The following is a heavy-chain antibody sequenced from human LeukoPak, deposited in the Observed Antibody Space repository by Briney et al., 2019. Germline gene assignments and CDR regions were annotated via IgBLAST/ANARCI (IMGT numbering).Heavy chain of an antibody. CDR2: INPSGGST. D-gene: IGHD3-10*01. J-gene: IGHJ4*02. CDR1: GYTFTSYY. CDR3: ATTASMVRGVIKSLDY. V-gene: IGHV1-46*01. Sequence: ASVKVSCKASGYTFTSYYMNWVRQAPGEGLEWMGIINPSGGSTSYAQKFQGRVTMTRDTSTSTVYMELSSLRSEDTAVYYCATTASMVRGVIKSLDYWGQGTLVTVSA.